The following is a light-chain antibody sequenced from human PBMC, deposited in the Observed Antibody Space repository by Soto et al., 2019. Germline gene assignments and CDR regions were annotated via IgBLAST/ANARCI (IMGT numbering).Light chain of an antibody. CDR1: RSVSLSY. J-gene: IGKJ5*01. CDR3: QQYGSSLPRP. V-gene: IGKV3-20*01. CDR2: GAX. Sequence: IVVTQAPGTLFLSPGERATIPXRSSRSVSLSYLAWYQQKPGNAPRLXXXGAXSRATAIPERLSGSGSGKDFALIISRMEPEDFVGYYCQQYGSSLPRPFGQRTRLAIK.